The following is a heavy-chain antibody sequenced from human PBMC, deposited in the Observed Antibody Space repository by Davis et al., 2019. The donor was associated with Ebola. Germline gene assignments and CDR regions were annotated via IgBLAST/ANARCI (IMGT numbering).Heavy chain of an antibody. CDR2: IYYSGST. J-gene: IGHJ6*02. Sequence: SETLSPTFTLPGGSISSSSYYWCWIRQPPGKGLERIGGIYYSGSTYYNPSLKSRVTLSVDTSKNEFSLKLSSVTAADTAVYYCAKLMSYCSSTSCRRQYYYYGMDVWGQGTTVTVSS. V-gene: IGHV4-39*01. CDR3: AKLMSYCSSTSCRRQYYYYGMDV. CDR1: GGSISSSSYY. D-gene: IGHD2-2*01.